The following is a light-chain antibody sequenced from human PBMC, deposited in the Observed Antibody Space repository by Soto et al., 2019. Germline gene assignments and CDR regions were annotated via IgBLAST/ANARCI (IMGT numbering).Light chain of an antibody. CDR2: EVS. V-gene: IGLV2-14*01. CDR1: SSDVGGYDY. J-gene: IGLJ1*01. Sequence: QSVLSQPASVSESPGQSITISCTGTSSDVGGYDYVSWYQQHPAKAPKLVIYEVSNRPSGVSTRFSGSKSGNTASLTISGLQAEDEADYYCSSFATDTTSVFGGGTKVTVL. CDR3: SSFATDTTSV.